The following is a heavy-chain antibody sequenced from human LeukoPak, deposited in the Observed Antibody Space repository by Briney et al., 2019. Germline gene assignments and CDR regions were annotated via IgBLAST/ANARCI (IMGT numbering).Heavy chain of an antibody. CDR2: MHYSGST. CDR1: GGSISSYY. D-gene: IGHD4-23*01. J-gene: IGHJ4*02. CDR3: ARKGVRGNGVYHFDY. Sequence: PSETLTLTCTASGGSISSYYWSWFRQPPGKGLEWIGYMHYSGSTNYNPSLKSRVTISVDTSKNQISLKLSSVTAADTAVYYCARKGVRGNGVYHFDYWGQGAMVADSS. V-gene: IGHV4-59*12.